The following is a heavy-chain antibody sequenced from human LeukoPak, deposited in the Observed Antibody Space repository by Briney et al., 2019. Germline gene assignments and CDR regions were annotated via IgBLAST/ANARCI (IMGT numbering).Heavy chain of an antibody. Sequence: SETLSLTCAVYGGSFSGYYWSWIRQPPGKGLEWIGEINHSGSTNYNPSLKSRVTISVDTSKNQFSLKLSSVTAADTAVYYCARVHGSSWYRRFYFDYWGQGTLVTVSS. J-gene: IGHJ4*02. CDR3: ARVHGSSWYRRFYFDY. V-gene: IGHV4-34*01. CDR1: GGSFSGYY. D-gene: IGHD6-13*01. CDR2: INHSGST.